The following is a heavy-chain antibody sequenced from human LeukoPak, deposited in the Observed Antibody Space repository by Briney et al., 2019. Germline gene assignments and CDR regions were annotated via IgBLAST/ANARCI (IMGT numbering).Heavy chain of an antibody. CDR1: GFTFTNAW. D-gene: IGHD2-2*03. CDR2: MKSKTDGGTT. CDR3: ARDFGWISGLDY. Sequence: KSGGSLRLSCAASGFTFTNAWMSWVRQAPGKGLEWVGRMKSKTDGGTTDYAAPVKGRFTISRDDPKNTLYLQMNSLRGEDTAVYYCARDFGWISGLDYWGQGTLVTVSS. J-gene: IGHJ4*02. V-gene: IGHV3-15*01.